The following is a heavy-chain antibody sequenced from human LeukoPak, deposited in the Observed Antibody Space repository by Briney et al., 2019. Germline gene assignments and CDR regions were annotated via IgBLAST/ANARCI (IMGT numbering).Heavy chain of an antibody. CDR3: ARGDEYYYDSRFDY. Sequence: SETLSLTCTVSGYSISSDYYWGWIRPPPGKGLEWIGNIYYSGSTYYNPSLKSRVTISVDTSKNQFSLKLSSVTAADTAVYYCARGDEYYYDSRFDYWGQGTLVTVSS. CDR1: GYSISSDYY. D-gene: IGHD3-22*01. J-gene: IGHJ4*02. V-gene: IGHV4-38-2*02. CDR2: IYYSGST.